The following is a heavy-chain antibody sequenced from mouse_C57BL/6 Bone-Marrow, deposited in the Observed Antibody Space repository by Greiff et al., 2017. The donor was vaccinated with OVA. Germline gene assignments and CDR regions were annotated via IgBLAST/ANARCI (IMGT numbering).Heavy chain of an antibody. CDR1: GFTFSDFY. CDR3: ARDAGIGYERYFDV. Sequence: DVMLVESGGGLVQSGRSLRLSCATSGFTFSDFYMEWVRQAPGKGLEWIAASRNKANDYTTEYSASVKGRFIVSRDTSQSILYLQMNALRAEDTAIYHCARDAGIGYERYFDVWGTGTTVTVSS. D-gene: IGHD2-2*01. CDR2: SRNKANDYTT. V-gene: IGHV7-1*01. J-gene: IGHJ1*03.